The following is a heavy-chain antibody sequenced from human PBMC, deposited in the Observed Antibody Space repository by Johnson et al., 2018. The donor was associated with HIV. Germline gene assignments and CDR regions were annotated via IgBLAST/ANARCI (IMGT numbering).Heavy chain of an antibody. CDR1: GFTFSNYA. Sequence: QVHLVESGGGVVQPGGSLRLSCAESGFTFSNYAVHWVRQAPGKGLEWVAVISSDGSAKYYADSVKGPFTISRDNSKNTLYLQLNTLRAADTAVYYCARDWDAYGAFDIWGQGTMFTVSS. D-gene: IGHD1-26*01. CDR3: ARDWDAYGAFDI. J-gene: IGHJ3*02. V-gene: IGHV3-30-3*01. CDR2: ISSDGSAK.